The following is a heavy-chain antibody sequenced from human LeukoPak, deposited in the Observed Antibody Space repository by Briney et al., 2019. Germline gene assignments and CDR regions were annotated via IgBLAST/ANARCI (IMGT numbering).Heavy chain of an antibody. CDR2: INHSGST. CDR3: ARGRRADRYYYYYYMDV. D-gene: IGHD6-6*01. J-gene: IGHJ6*03. V-gene: IGHV4-34*01. Sequence: PSETLSLTSAVYGGSFSGYYWSWIRQPPGKGREWIGEINHSGSTNYNPSLKSRVTISVDTSKNQFSLKLSSVTAADTAVYYCARGRRADRYYYYYYMDVWGKGTTVTVSS. CDR1: GGSFSGYY.